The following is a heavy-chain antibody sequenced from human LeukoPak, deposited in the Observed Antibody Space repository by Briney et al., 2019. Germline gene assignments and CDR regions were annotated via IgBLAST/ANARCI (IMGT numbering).Heavy chain of an antibody. J-gene: IGHJ4*02. CDR2: IYYSGST. Sequence: SETLSLTCTVSGGSISSGDYYWSWIRQPPGKGLEWIGYIYYSGSTYYNPSLKSRVTISVDTSKNQFSLKLGSVTAADTAVYYCARVKSRDGYTSFDYWGQGTLVTVSS. V-gene: IGHV4-30-4*01. CDR3: ARVKSRDGYTSFDY. D-gene: IGHD5-24*01. CDR1: GGSISSGDYY.